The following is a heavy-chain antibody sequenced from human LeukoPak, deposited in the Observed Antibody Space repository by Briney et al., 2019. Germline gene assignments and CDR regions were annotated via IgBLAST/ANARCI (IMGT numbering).Heavy chain of an antibody. V-gene: IGHV3-21*04. D-gene: IGHD3-9*01. J-gene: IGHJ4*02. CDR2: IRSSSGSI. CDR1: GFTFSSYS. CDR3: AKDTATNYDILTGYLNFDY. Sequence: PGGSLRLSCAASGFTFSSYSMNWVMNWVRQAPGKGLECVSSIRSSSGSIYYADSLKGRFTISRDNSKNSLYLQMNSLRTEDTALYYCAKDTATNYDILTGYLNFDYWGQGTLVTVSS.